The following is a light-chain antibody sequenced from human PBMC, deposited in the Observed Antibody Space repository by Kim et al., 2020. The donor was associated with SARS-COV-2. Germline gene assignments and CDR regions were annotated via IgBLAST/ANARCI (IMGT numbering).Light chain of an antibody. CDR3: QQTYISPFT. J-gene: IGKJ3*01. V-gene: IGKV1-39*01. CDR2: AAS. Sequence: DIQMTQSPSSLSASVGDRVTITCRTSQNINSHLNWYHQKPGRAPKLLIYAASTLQGGVPSRFSGGGSETDFTLTISSLQPEDFETYFCQQTYISPFTFGTGTKVDIK. CDR1: QNINSH.